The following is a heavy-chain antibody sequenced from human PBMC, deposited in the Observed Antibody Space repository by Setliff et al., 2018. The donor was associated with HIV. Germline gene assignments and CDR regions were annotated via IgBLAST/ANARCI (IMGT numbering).Heavy chain of an antibody. CDR1: GYTFSNYD. J-gene: IGHJ1*01. V-gene: IGHV1-8*01. CDR3: ARKQWGSSGYYEFFQQ. CDR2: MNPNSGNT. D-gene: IGHD3-22*01. Sequence: ASVKVSCKASGYTFSNYDINWVRQATGQGLEWVGWMNPNSGNTGYAQKFQGRVTLTRNTSISTAYMELSSLRSEDTAVYSCARKQWGSSGYYEFFQQWGQGTLVTVSS.